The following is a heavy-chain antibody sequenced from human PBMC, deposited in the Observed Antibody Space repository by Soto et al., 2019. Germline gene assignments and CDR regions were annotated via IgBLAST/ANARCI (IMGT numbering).Heavy chain of an antibody. D-gene: IGHD1-1*01. CDR3: ARDAVGTHWFDP. Sequence: ASVKVSCKASGYTFTSYYMHWVRQAPGQGLEWMGIINPSGGSTSYAQKFQGRVAMTRDTSTSTVYMELSSLRSEDTAVYYCARDAVGTHWFDPWGQGTLVTVSS. CDR2: INPSGGST. V-gene: IGHV1-46*01. CDR1: GYTFTSYY. J-gene: IGHJ5*02.